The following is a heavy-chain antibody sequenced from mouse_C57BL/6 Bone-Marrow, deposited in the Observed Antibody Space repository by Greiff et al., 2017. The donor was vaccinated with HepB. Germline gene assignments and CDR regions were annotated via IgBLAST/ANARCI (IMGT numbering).Heavy chain of an antibody. J-gene: IGHJ3*01. D-gene: IGHD2-3*01. CDR3: ARLGDDGYPAWFAY. CDR1: GYTFTDYY. CDR2: IFPGSGST. V-gene: IGHV1-75*01. Sequence: VQLQESGPELVKPGASVKISCKASGYTFTDYYINWVKQRPGQGLEWIGWIFPGSGSTYYNEKFKGKATLTVDKSSSTAYMLLSSLTSEDSAVYFCARLGDDGYPAWFAYWGQGTLVTVSA.